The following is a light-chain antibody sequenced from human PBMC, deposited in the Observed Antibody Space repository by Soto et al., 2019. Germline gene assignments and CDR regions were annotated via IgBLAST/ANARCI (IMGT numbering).Light chain of an antibody. CDR3: QQYGSSHMYT. J-gene: IGKJ2*01. V-gene: IGKV3-20*01. Sequence: EIVLTQSPGTLSLSPGERATLSCRASQSVSSSYLAWYQQKPGQAPRLLIYGASSRATGIPDRFSGSGSGTDVTLTISRLEPEDFAVYYCQQYGSSHMYTFGQGTKLEIK. CDR1: QSVSSSY. CDR2: GAS.